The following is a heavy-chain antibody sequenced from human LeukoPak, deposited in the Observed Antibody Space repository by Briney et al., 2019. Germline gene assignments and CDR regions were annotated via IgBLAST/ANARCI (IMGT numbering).Heavy chain of an antibody. Sequence: GRSLRLSCAASGFTFDDYAMHWVRQAPGKGLEWVSGISWNSGSIGYADSVKGRFTISRDNAKNSLYLQMNSLRAEDMALFYCAKDCRGTFYYFDYWGQGTLVTVSS. CDR1: GFTFDDYA. CDR2: ISWNSGSI. J-gene: IGHJ4*02. V-gene: IGHV3-9*03. D-gene: IGHD3-16*01. CDR3: AKDCRGTFYYFDY.